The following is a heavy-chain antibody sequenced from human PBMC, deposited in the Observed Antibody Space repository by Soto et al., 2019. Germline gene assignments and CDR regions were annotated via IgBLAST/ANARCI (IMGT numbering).Heavy chain of an antibody. Sequence: QVQLVQSGAEVKKPGASVKVSCKASGYTFTSYAMHWVRQAPGQRLEWMGWINAGNGNTKYSQKFQGRVTITRDTSASTAYMELNSLRAEDTAVYYCARDLMITFGGVSWFDPWGQGTLVTVSS. CDR1: GYTFTSYA. D-gene: IGHD3-16*01. V-gene: IGHV1-3*01. CDR3: ARDLMITFGGVSWFDP. J-gene: IGHJ5*02. CDR2: INAGNGNT.